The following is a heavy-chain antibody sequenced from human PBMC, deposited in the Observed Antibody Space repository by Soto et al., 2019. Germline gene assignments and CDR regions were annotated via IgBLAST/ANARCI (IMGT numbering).Heavy chain of an antibody. CDR3: ATRGYYVFCCGYYVPQDVMDV. V-gene: IGHV1-24*01. CDR1: GYTLTELS. Sequence: ASVKVSCKVSGYTLTELSMHWVRQAPGKGLEWMGGFDPEDGETIYAQKFQGRVTMTEDTSTDTAYMELSSLRSEDTAVYYCATRGYYVFCCGYYVPQDVMDVWGQGTTVTGSS. CDR2: FDPEDGET. D-gene: IGHD3-3*01. J-gene: IGHJ6*02.